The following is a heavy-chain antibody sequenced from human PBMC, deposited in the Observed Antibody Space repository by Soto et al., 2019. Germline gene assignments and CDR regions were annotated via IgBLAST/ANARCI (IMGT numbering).Heavy chain of an antibody. J-gene: IGHJ4*02. CDR1: GFSLSTSGMC. CDR3: ARMGVVGATRGLDY. V-gene: IGHV2-70*01. Sequence: SGPTLVNPTQTLTLTCTFSGFSLSTSGMCVSWTRQLPGKALEWLALIDWDDDKYYSTSLKTRLTISKDTSKNQVVLTLTNMDPVDTATYYCARMGVVGATRGLDYWGQGTLVTVSS. CDR2: IDWDDDK. D-gene: IGHD1-26*01.